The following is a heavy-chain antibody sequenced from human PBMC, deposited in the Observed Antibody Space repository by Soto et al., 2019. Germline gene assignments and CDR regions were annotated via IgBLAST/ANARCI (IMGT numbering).Heavy chain of an antibody. J-gene: IGHJ6*02. CDR3: GRDAVTKRDFYYYGMDV. CDR2: ISYSGST. V-gene: IGHV4-31*03. CDR1: GGSIRNSGYY. Sequence: QVQLQESDPGLVKPSQTLSLTCTVSGGSIRNSGYYWSWIRQLPGKGLEWIGFISYSGSTDYAPSLKSRVTMSVDTSKNQFSLNLSSVTAADTAVYYCGRDAVTKRDFYYYGMDVWGRGTTVTVSS. D-gene: IGHD4-4*01.